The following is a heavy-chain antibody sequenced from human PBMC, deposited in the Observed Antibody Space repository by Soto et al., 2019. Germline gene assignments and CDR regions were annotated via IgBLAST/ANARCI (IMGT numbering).Heavy chain of an antibody. CDR2: ISAYNGNT. CDR3: ARVVDTAMVTHYYYYMDV. D-gene: IGHD5-18*01. Sequence: ASVKVSCKASGYTFTSYGISWVRQAPGQGLEWMGWISAYNGNTNYAQKLQGRVTMTTDTSTSTAYMELRSLRSDDTAVYYCARVVDTAMVTHYYYYMDVWGKGTTVTVSS. CDR1: GYTFTSYG. J-gene: IGHJ6*03. V-gene: IGHV1-18*01.